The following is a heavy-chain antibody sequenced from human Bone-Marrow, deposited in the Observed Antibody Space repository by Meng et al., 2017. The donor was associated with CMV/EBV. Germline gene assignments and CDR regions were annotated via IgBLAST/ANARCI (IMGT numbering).Heavy chain of an antibody. J-gene: IGHJ6*02. V-gene: IGHV3-53*01. D-gene: IGHD3-22*01. CDR2: IYSGGST. CDR3: AKGTLPPSDYYDSSGWGDYYGLDV. Sequence: GGSLRLSCAASGFTVSSNYMSWVRQAPGKGLEWVSVIYSGGSTYYADSVKGRFTISRDNSKNTLYLQMNSLRAEDTAVYYCAKGTLPPSDYYDSSGWGDYYGLDVWGQGTTVTVSS. CDR1: GFTVSSNY.